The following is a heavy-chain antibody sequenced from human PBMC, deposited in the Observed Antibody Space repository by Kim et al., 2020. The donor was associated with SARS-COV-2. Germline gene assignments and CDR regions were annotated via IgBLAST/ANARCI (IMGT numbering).Heavy chain of an antibody. CDR1: GGSISSSNW. CDR2: IYHSGST. Sequence: SETLSLTCAVSGGSISSSNWWSWVRQPPGKGLEWIGEIYHSGSTNYNPSLKSRVTISVDKSKNQFSLKLSSVTAADTAVYYCAREGIGTSKGTKKGFGWELTVWFDTSGERTLVTVSS. D-gene: IGHD1-26*01. J-gene: IGHJ5*02. CDR3: AREGIGTSKGTKKGFGWELTVWFDT. V-gene: IGHV4-4*02.